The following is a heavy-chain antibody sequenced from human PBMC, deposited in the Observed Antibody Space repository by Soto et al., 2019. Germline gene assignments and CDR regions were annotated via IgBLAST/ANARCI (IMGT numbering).Heavy chain of an antibody. CDR2: IIPIFGTA. CDR1: GGTFSSYA. D-gene: IGHD6-13*01. CDR3: ARDSGIAAAGYFDY. Sequence: ASVKVSCKASGGTFSSYAISWVRQAPGQGLEWMGGIIPIFGTASYAQKFQGRVTITADESTSTAYMELSSLRSEDTAVYYCARDSGIAAAGYFDYWGQGTLVTVSS. J-gene: IGHJ4*02. V-gene: IGHV1-69*13.